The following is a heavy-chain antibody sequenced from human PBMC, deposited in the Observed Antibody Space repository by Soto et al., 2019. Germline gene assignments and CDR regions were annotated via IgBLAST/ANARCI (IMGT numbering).Heavy chain of an antibody. J-gene: IGHJ6*02. CDR1: GGTFSSYA. V-gene: IGHV1-69*01. D-gene: IGHD5-12*01. Sequence: QVQLVQSGAEVKKPGSSVKVSCKASGGTFSSYAISWVRQAPGQGLEWMGGIIPIFGTANYAQKFQGGVTITADESTSTAYMELSSLRSEDTAVYYCARDRVIVATIYYYYYGMDVWGQGTTVTVSS. CDR3: ARDRVIVATIYYYYYGMDV. CDR2: IIPIFGTA.